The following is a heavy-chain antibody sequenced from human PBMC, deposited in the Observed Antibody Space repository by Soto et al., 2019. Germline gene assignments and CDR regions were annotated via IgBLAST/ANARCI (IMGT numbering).Heavy chain of an antibody. J-gene: IGHJ3*02. D-gene: IGHD1-7*01. Sequence: PGGSLRLSCAASGFTFSSYAMHWVRQAPGKGLEWVAVISYDGSNKYYADSVKGRFTISRDNSKNTLYLQMNSLRAEDTAVYYCAKGNSWSPALVLDIWGQGTMVTVSS. V-gene: IGHV3-30-3*01. CDR3: AKGNSWSPALVLDI. CDR1: GFTFSSYA. CDR2: ISYDGSNK.